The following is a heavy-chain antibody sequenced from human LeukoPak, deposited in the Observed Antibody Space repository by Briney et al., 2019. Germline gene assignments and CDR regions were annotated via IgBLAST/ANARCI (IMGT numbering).Heavy chain of an antibody. V-gene: IGHV1-2*02. Sequence: ASVKVSCKASGYTFTGNLIHWVRQAPGQGLEWMGWIDPDTGGTHYAQKFRDSVTVTSDTAISTAYMELNMLTSDDTAVYFCAREVQGFDTWGQGTLVTVSS. CDR1: GYTFTGNL. D-gene: IGHD1-1*01. J-gene: IGHJ5*02. CDR2: IDPDTGGT. CDR3: AREVQGFDT.